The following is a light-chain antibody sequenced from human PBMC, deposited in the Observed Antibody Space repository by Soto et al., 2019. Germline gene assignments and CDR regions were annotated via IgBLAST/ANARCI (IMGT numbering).Light chain of an antibody. Sequence: QSVLTQPRSVSGSPGQSVTISCTGTSSDVGVYKYASWYQQHPGKAPKLMIYDVSKRPSGVSDRFSGSKSGNTASLTISGLQADDESDYYCCSYAGSYTFYVFGTGTKVTVL. CDR2: DVS. CDR1: SSDVGVYKY. CDR3: CSYAGSYTFYV. J-gene: IGLJ1*01. V-gene: IGLV2-11*01.